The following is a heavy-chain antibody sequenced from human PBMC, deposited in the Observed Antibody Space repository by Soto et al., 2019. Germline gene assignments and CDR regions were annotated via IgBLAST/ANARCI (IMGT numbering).Heavy chain of an antibody. J-gene: IGHJ6*02. D-gene: IGHD2-2*01. Sequence: QVQLVQSGAEVKKPGSSVKVSCKASGGTFSSYAISWVRQAPGQGLEWMGGIIPISGTANYAQKFQGRVTITADESTSTVYMELSSLRSEDTAVYFCARSQGSSTSLEIYYYYYYGMDVWGQGTTVTLSS. CDR2: IIPISGTA. CDR3: ARSQGSSTSLEIYYYYYYGMDV. CDR1: GGTFSSYA. V-gene: IGHV1-69*01.